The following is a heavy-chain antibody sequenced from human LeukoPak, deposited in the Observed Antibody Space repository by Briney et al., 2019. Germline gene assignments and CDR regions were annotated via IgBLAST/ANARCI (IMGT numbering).Heavy chain of an antibody. CDR3: AAFHHDSSGYYPDDY. J-gene: IGHJ4*02. Sequence: SETLSLTCTVSGGSINSYYWSWIRQPAGKGLEWIGRIHTTGSTIYNPSLKSRVTMSVDTSNNQFFLRLSSVTAADTAVYYCAAFHHDSSGYYPDDYWGQGTLVTVSS. V-gene: IGHV4-4*07. CDR1: GGSINSYY. D-gene: IGHD3-22*01. CDR2: IHTTGST.